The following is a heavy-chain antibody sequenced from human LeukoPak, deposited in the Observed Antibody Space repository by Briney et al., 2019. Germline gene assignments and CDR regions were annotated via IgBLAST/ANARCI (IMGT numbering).Heavy chain of an antibody. V-gene: IGHV4-39*07. J-gene: IGHJ6*03. D-gene: IGHD6-13*01. CDR3: ARSTFLSSWYDSYYYMDV. Sequence: SETLSLTCTVSGGSISSSSYYWGWIRQPPGKGLEWIGSIYYSGSTYYNPSLKSRVTISVDTSKNQFSLKLSSVTAADTAVYYCARSTFLSSWYDSYYYMDVWGKGTTVTVSS. CDR1: GGSISSSSYY. CDR2: IYYSGST.